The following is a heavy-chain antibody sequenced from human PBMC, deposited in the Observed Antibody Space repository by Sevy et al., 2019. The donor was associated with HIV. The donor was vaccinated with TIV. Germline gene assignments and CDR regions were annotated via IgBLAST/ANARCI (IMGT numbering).Heavy chain of an antibody. V-gene: IGHV1-18*04. J-gene: IGHJ6*03. CDR3: ASSPYYYYYMDV. CDR2: ISAYNGNT. CDR1: GYTFTSYG. Sequence: ASVKVSCKASGYTFTSYGISWVRQAPGQGLEWMGWISAYNGNTNYAQKLQGKVTMTTDTSTSTAYMELRSLRSDDTAVYYYASSPYYYYYMDVWGKGTTVTVSS.